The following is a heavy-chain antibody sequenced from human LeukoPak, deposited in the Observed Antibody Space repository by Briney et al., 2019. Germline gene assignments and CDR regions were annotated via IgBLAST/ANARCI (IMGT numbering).Heavy chain of an antibody. Sequence: AGESLRVTCKDSGYSFTSYCIGWVRQMPGKGLEWMGIIYPGDSDTRYSPSFQGQVTISADKSISTAYLQWSSLKASDTAMYYCARFRLSMVRGVILYYYYMDVWGKGTTVTVSS. V-gene: IGHV5-51*01. J-gene: IGHJ6*03. CDR2: IYPGDSDT. CDR3: ARFRLSMVRGVILYYYYMDV. D-gene: IGHD3-10*01. CDR1: GYSFTSYC.